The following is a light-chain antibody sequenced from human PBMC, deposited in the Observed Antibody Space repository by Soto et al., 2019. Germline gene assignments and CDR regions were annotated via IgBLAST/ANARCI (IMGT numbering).Light chain of an antibody. J-gene: IGKJ3*01. CDR1: QTIGKY. CDR3: QQSFSIPFT. CDR2: DAS. Sequence: DIQMTQSPPSLSATVGDRVTITCRASQTIGKYLNWYQQQPGKVPKLLIYDASYLQSGVPSRFSGSESGTDFTLNISDLRPEDFATYYCQQSFSIPFTFGPGTKVDIK. V-gene: IGKV1-39*01.